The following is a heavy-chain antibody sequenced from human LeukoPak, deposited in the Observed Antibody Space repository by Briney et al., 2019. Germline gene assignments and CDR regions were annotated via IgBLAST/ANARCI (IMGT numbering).Heavy chain of an antibody. CDR2: INPNSGGT. CDR1: GYTFTGYY. Sequence: GASVKVSCKASGYTFTGYYMHWVRQAPGQGLEWMGWINPNSGGTNYAQKFQGRVTMTRDTSISTAYMELSRLRSDDTAVYYCARGAGIAAAGTGFDPWGQGTLVTVSS. D-gene: IGHD6-13*01. CDR3: ARGAGIAAAGTGFDP. J-gene: IGHJ5*02. V-gene: IGHV1-2*02.